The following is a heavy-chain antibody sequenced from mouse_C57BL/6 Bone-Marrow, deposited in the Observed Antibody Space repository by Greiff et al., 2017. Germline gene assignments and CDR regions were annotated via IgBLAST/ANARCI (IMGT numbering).Heavy chain of an antibody. Sequence: EVPLQVSGPGLVKPSQSLSLTCSVTGYSITSGYYWNCFRQFPGKKLEWMGYISYDGSNNYNPSLKNRISITRDTSKIQFFLKLNSVTTEDTATYYCARDFGYYGFDYWGQGTTLTVSS. CDR1: GYSITSGYY. J-gene: IGHJ2*01. CDR2: ISYDGSN. CDR3: ARDFGYYGFDY. D-gene: IGHD2-3*01. V-gene: IGHV3-6*01.